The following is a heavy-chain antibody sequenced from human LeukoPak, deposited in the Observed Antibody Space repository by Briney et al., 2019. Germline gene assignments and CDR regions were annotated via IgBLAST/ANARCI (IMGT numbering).Heavy chain of an antibody. CDR3: ARDTAMVTPNYYYYYMDV. CDR2: INPSGGST. D-gene: IGHD5-18*01. J-gene: IGHJ6*03. V-gene: IGHV1-46*01. Sequence: ASVKVSCKASGYTFTSYYMHWVRQAPGQGLEWMGIINPSGGSTSYAQKFQGRVTMTRDMSTSTVYMELSSLRSEDTAVYYCARDTAMVTPNYYYYYMDVWGKGTTVTVSS. CDR1: GYTFTSYY.